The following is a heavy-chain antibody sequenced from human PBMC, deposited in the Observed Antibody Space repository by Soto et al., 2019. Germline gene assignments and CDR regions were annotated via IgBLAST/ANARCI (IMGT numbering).Heavy chain of an antibody. CDR2: MNPNSGNT. Sequence: ASVKVSCKASGYTFTSYDINWVRQATGQGLEWMGWMNPNSGNTGYAQKFQGRVTITADESTSTAYMELSSLRSEDTAVYYCARDQGGDTAMVVLDYWGQGTLVTVSS. V-gene: IGHV1-8*01. J-gene: IGHJ4*02. D-gene: IGHD5-18*01. CDR1: GYTFTSYD. CDR3: ARDQGGDTAMVVLDY.